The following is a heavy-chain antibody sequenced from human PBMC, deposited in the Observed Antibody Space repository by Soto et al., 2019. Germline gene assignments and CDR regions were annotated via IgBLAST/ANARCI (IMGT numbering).Heavy chain of an antibody. J-gene: IGHJ3*02. V-gene: IGHV1-18*01. CDR2: LPCYYGTT. Sequence: ASVKVSCKASGYTFTSYGISWVRQAPGQGLDLMVWLPCYYGTTIYAQMFPGRVDMTSDTSPSTAYMELRSLRSDDTAVYYCARASHTIFGVVIIGAFDIWGQGTMVTVSS. CDR1: GYTFTSYG. CDR3: ARASHTIFGVVIIGAFDI. D-gene: IGHD3-3*01.